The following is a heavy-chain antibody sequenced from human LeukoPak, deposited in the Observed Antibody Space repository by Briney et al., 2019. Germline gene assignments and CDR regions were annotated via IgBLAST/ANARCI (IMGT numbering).Heavy chain of an antibody. V-gene: IGHV4-30-4*08. J-gene: IGHJ4*02. CDR3: ARKRRDGYNLGYFDY. D-gene: IGHD5-24*01. CDR2: IYYSGST. Sequence: SQTLSLTCTVAGGSISSGDYYWSWIRQPPGKGLEWIGYIYYSGSTYYNPSLKSRLTISVDTSKNQFSLKLSSVTAADTAVYYCARKRRDGYNLGYFDYWGQGTLVTVSS. CDR1: GGSISSGDYY.